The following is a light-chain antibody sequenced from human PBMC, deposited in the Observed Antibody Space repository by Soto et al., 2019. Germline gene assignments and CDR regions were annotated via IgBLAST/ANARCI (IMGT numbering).Light chain of an antibody. Sequence: EFVLTQSPATLSLSPGERATLSCRASQSVSSYSAWYQQKPGQAPRLLISDTSNRATGIPARFSGSGSGTDFTLTISGPAPEDFAVYYCQQRSNWQYTFGLGTRLEIK. J-gene: IGKJ2*01. CDR2: DTS. CDR1: QSVSSY. CDR3: QQRSNWQYT. V-gene: IGKV3-11*01.